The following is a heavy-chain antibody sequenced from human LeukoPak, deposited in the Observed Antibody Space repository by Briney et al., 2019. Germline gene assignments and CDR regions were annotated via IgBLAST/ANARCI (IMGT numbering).Heavy chain of an antibody. Sequence: PSETLSLTCTVSGGSMSSYYWSWIRQPPGKGLAWIGYIYYSGTTNYNPSLKSRVTISVDTSKNQFSLKLSSVAAADTAVYYCARHSQIYDSSAYYDYWGQGTLVTVSS. CDR1: GGSMSSYY. CDR2: IYYSGTT. V-gene: IGHV4-59*08. CDR3: ARHSQIYDSSAYYDY. D-gene: IGHD3-22*01. J-gene: IGHJ4*02.